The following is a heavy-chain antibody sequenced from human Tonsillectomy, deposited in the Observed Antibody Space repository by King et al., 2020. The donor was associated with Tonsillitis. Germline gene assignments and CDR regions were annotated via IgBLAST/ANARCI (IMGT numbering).Heavy chain of an antibody. Sequence: VQLVESGGGLVQPGGSLRLSCAASGFTFSNYAMTWVRQAPGKGLEWVSAISYSGGRTYYADSVKGRFTISRDNSKNTLYLQMNSLRAEDTAIYYCAKDTSFAGFDYWGQGTLVTVSS. CDR1: GFTFSNYA. V-gene: IGHV3-23*04. CDR2: ISYSGGRT. CDR3: AKDTSFAGFDY. J-gene: IGHJ4*02.